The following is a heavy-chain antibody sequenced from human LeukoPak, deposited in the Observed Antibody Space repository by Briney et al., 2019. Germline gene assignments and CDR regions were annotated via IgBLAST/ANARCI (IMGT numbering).Heavy chain of an antibody. Sequence: GGSLRLSCAASGFTFSDYYMNWVRQAPGKGLEWVSSISSSSSYIYYADSVKGRFTISRDNAKNSLYLQMNSLRAEDTAVYYCARDLRITMVRGVQEGDYWGQGALVTVSS. J-gene: IGHJ4*02. V-gene: IGHV3-21*01. CDR1: GFTFSDYY. CDR3: ARDLRITMVRGVQEGDY. D-gene: IGHD3-10*01. CDR2: ISSSSSYI.